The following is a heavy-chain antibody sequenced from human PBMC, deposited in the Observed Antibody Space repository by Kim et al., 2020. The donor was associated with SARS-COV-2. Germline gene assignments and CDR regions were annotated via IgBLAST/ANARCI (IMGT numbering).Heavy chain of an antibody. V-gene: IGHV1-46*01. Sequence: ASVKVSCKASGYTFTSYYMHWVRQAPGQGLEWMGIINPSGGSTSYAQKFQGRVTMSRDTSTSTVYMELSSLRSEDTAVYYCARVAVYYYDSSGYYQNYFDYWGQGTLVTVPS. CDR2: INPSGGST. J-gene: IGHJ4*02. D-gene: IGHD3-22*01. CDR3: ARVAVYYYDSSGYYQNYFDY. CDR1: GYTFTSYY.